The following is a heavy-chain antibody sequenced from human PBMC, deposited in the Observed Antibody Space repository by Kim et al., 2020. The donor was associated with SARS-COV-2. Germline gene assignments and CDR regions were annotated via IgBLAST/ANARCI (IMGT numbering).Heavy chain of an antibody. J-gene: IGHJ4*02. CDR3: AKGGSADGGYYLDY. V-gene: IGHV3-23*01. Sequence: GGSLRLSCAASGFTFSSYAMSWVRQAPGKGLEWVSAISGSGGSTYYADSVKGRFTISRDNSKNTLYLQMNSLRAEDTAVYYCAKGGSADGGYYLDYWGQGALVTASS. D-gene: IGHD1-26*01. CDR1: GFTFSSYA. CDR2: ISGSGGST.